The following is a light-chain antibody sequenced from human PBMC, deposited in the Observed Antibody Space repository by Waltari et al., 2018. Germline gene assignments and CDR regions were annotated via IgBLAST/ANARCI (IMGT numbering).Light chain of an antibody. J-gene: IGLJ3*02. Sequence: QSALTQPASVSGSPGQSLTISCTGSRSDVGRYNFVPWYQQHPGKAPKLMIYDVTDRPSGVSNRFSGSKSGNTASLTISGLQPEDEADYYCSSHTTSNTLVFGGGTRVTVL. V-gene: IGLV2-14*03. CDR2: DVT. CDR3: SSHTTSNTLV. CDR1: RSDVGRYNF.